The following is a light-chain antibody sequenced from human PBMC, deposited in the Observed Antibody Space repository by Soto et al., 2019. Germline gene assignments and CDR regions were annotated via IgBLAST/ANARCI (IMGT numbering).Light chain of an antibody. CDR2: TSN. Sequence: SALPQPPSASGTPGQTVTISCSGGSANIGSNNVVWYQQLPGTAPKLLIYTSNQRPSGVPDRFSGSKSGTSASLAISGLHSEDEADYYCAAWDDSLNGYVFGSGTKVTVL. CDR1: SANIGSNN. CDR3: AAWDDSLNGYV. V-gene: IGLV1-44*01. J-gene: IGLJ1*01.